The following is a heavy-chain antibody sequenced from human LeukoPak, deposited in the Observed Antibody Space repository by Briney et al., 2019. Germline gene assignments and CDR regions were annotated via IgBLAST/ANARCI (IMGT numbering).Heavy chain of an antibody. D-gene: IGHD3-3*01. CDR2: MDPNSGNT. CDR1: GYTFTSYD. Sequence: ASVKVSCKASGYTFTSYDINWVRQATGQGLEWMGWMDPNSGNTGYAQKFQGRVTTTRNTSISTAYMELSSLRSEDTAVYYCARLPYAFRSGYYYYGMDVWGQGTTVTVSS. CDR3: ARLPYAFRSGYYYYGMDV. V-gene: IGHV1-8*01. J-gene: IGHJ6*02.